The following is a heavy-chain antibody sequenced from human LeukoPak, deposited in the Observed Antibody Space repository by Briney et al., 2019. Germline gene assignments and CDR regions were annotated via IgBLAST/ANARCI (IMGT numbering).Heavy chain of an antibody. V-gene: IGHV3-30*03. Sequence: PGGSLRLSCAASGFTFSSYGMHWVRQAPGKGLEWVAVISYDGTNKDYADSVKGRFSISRDNSKNTLYLQMNRLRADDTAVYYCARDRSQEFDPWGQGTLVTVSS. J-gene: IGHJ5*02. D-gene: IGHD3-10*01. CDR2: ISYDGTNK. CDR1: GFTFSSYG. CDR3: ARDRSQEFDP.